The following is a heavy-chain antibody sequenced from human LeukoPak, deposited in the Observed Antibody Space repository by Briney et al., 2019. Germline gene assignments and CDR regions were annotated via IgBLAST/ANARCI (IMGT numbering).Heavy chain of an antibody. CDR1: GYTFSGYY. D-gene: IGHD1-26*01. CDR2: IDPNSGDT. Sequence: ASVKVSCKTSGYTFSGYYLHWVRQAPGQGLEWMGWIDPNSGDTHHAQKFQGRVNMTRDMSISTAYMELNSLKYNDTAVYYCARDIGGSFLIGHWGRGTQVTVSS. V-gene: IGHV1-2*02. CDR3: ARDIGGSFLIGH. J-gene: IGHJ4*02.